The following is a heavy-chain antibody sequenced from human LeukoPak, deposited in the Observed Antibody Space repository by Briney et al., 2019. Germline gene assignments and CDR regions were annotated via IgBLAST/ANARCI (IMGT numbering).Heavy chain of an antibody. D-gene: IGHD3-22*01. J-gene: IGHJ4*02. CDR2: ISSSSSSYI. CDR1: GFTFSNFG. CDR3: ASSNYYDSSGYYGIIDY. V-gene: IGHV3-21*01. Sequence: GGSLRLSCAASGFTFSNFGMNWVRQAPGKGLEWVSSISSSSSSYIYYADSVKGRFTISRNNAKNSLYLQMNSLRAEDTAVYYCASSNYYDSSGYYGIIDYWGQGTLVTVSS.